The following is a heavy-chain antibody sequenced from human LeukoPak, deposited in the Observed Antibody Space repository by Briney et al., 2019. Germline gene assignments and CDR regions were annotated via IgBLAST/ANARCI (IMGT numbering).Heavy chain of an antibody. J-gene: IGHJ4*02. Sequence: ASVKVSCKASGYTFTSYGIRWVRQAPGQGLEWMGWISAYNGNTNYAQKLQGRVTMTTDTSTSTAYMELRSLRSDDTAVYYCARSGRRGRWFAASYYFDYWGQGTLVTVSS. CDR2: ISAYNGNT. D-gene: IGHD3-10*01. V-gene: IGHV1-18*01. CDR1: GYTFTSYG. CDR3: ARSGRRGRWFAASYYFDY.